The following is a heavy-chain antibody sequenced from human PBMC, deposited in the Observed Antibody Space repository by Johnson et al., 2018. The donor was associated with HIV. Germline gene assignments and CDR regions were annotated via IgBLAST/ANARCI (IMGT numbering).Heavy chain of an antibody. D-gene: IGHD1-26*01. CDR1: GFTFRNYD. J-gene: IGHJ3*02. Sequence: VQLVESGGGLVQPGGSLRLSCAASGFTFRNYDMHWVRQVPGNGLEWVSAIGTISDTFYPDSVKGRFTISRDNAKNSLYLQINSLTAGDTAVYYCARTRSGSFPHSDPFDTWGQGTMVTVSS. CDR2: IGTISDT. V-gene: IGHV3-13*01. CDR3: ARTRSGSFPHSDPFDT.